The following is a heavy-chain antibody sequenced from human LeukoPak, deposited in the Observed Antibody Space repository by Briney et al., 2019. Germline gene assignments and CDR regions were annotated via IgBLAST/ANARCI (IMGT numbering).Heavy chain of an antibody. CDR3: ASPTETTVDAFDI. CDR2: ISAYNGNT. CDR1: GYTFTSYG. J-gene: IGHJ3*02. V-gene: IGHV1-18*01. Sequence: ASVKVSCKASGYTFTSYGISWVRQAPGQGREWMGWISAYNGNTNYAQKLQGRVTMTTDTSTSTAYMELRSLRSDDTAVYYCASPTETTVDAFDIWGQGTMVAVSS. D-gene: IGHD4-17*01.